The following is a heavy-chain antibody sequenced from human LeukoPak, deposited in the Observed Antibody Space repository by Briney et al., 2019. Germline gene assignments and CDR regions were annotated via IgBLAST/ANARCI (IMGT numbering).Heavy chain of an antibody. V-gene: IGHV4-4*07. Sequence: SETLSLTCTVSGGSISSYYWSWIRQPAGKGLEWIGRIYTSGSTNCNPSLKSRVTMSVDTSKNQFSLKLSSVTAADTAVYYCARDLYSSGWYGYYYYYYMDVWGKGTTVTVSS. CDR1: GGSISSYY. CDR2: IYTSGST. CDR3: ARDLYSSGWYGYYYYYYMDV. J-gene: IGHJ6*03. D-gene: IGHD6-19*01.